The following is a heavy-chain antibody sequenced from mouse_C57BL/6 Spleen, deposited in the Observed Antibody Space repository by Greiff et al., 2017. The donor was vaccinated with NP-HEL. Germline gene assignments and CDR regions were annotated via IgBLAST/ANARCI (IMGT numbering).Heavy chain of an antibody. J-gene: IGHJ3*01. Sequence: EVKLVESEGGLVQPGSSMKLSCTASGFTFSDYYMAWVRQVPEKGLEWVANINYDGSSTYYLDSLKSRFIISRDNAKNILYLQMSSLKSEDTATYYCARGGAYYSNWGFAYWGQGTLVTVSA. V-gene: IGHV5-16*01. CDR2: INYDGSST. D-gene: IGHD2-5*01. CDR1: GFTFSDYY. CDR3: ARGGAYYSNWGFAY.